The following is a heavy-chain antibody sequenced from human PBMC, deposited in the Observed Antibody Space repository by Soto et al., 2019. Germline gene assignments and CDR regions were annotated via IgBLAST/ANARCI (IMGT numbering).Heavy chain of an antibody. D-gene: IGHD3-22*01. V-gene: IGHV3-15*01. CDR2: IKGKTDGGTT. CDR1: GFTFSNAW. CDR3: TTAYDSSGYYYWESQFDP. J-gene: IGHJ5*02. Sequence: GGSLRLSCVASGFTFSNAWMSWVRQAPGKGLEWVGRIKGKTDGGTTDYAAPVKGRFTVSRHDSKNTLYLQMNSLKTEDTAVYYCTTAYDSSGYYYWESQFDPWGQGTQVTVSS.